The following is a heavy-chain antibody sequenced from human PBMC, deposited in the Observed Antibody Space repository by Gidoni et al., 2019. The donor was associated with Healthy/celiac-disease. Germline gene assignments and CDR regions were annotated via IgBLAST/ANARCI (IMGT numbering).Heavy chain of an antibody. CDR1: GFTFSGSA. CDR3: TSSNYYDSSGYLDY. V-gene: IGHV3-73*02. D-gene: IGHD3-22*01. Sequence: EVQLVESGGGLVQPGGSLKLSCAASGFTFSGSAMHWVRQASGKGLEWVGRIRSKANSYATAYAASVKGRFTISRDDSKNTAYLQMNSLKTEDTAVYYCTSSNYYDSSGYLDYWGQGTLVTVSS. CDR2: IRSKANSYAT. J-gene: IGHJ4*02.